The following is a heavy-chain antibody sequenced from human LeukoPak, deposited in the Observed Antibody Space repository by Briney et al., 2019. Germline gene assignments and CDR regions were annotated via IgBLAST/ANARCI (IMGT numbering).Heavy chain of an antibody. CDR1: GYSFTSYW. J-gene: IGHJ6*03. CDR2: IYPGDSDT. CDR3: ARLYSYGYYYYYYMDV. V-gene: IGHV5-51*01. Sequence: GESLKISCKGSGYSFTSYWIGWVRQMPGKGLEWMWIIYPGDSDTRYSPSFQGQVTISADKSISTAYLQWSSLKASDTAMYYCARLYSYGYYYYYYMDVWGKGTTVTVSS. D-gene: IGHD5-18*01.